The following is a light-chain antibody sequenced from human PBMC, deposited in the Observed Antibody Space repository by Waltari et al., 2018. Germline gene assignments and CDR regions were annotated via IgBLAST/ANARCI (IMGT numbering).Light chain of an antibody. V-gene: IGKV1-13*02. Sequence: IQMSQSPSSLSASVGDRVTITCRASQGISSYLNWYQQKPGKAPKLLIYYANSLASGVPSRFSGSVSGTEFTLTISSLQPEDFATYYCQQGNSNPLTFGGGTKVEIK. CDR3: QQGNSNPLT. CDR2: YAN. J-gene: IGKJ4*01. CDR1: QGISSY.